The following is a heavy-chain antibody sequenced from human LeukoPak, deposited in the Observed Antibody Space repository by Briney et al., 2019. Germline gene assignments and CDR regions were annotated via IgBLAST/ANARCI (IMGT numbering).Heavy chain of an antibody. J-gene: IGHJ4*02. CDR1: GFPLSTSGVG. D-gene: IGHD2-2*01. Sequence: SGPTLVNPTQTLTLTCTFSGFPLSTSGVGVGWIRQPPGKALEWLALIYWDDDKRYSPSLKSRLTITKDTSKSQVVLTMTNMDPVDTATYYCAHSGVVVPVKIYYFDYWGQGTLVTVSS. CDR2: IYWDDDK. V-gene: IGHV2-5*02. CDR3: AHSGVVVPVKIYYFDY.